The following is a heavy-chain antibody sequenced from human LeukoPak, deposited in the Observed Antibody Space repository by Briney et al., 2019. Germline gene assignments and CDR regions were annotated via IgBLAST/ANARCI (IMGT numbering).Heavy chain of an antibody. V-gene: IGHV3-48*03. CDR1: GFTFSSYE. J-gene: IGHJ3*02. Sequence: GGSLRLSCAASGFTFSSYEMKWVRQAPGKGLEWVSYISSSGSTIYYADSVKGRFTISRDNAKKSLYLHMNSLSAEDTAVYFCATETENSNYDAFDIWGQGTLVTVSS. D-gene: IGHD4-11*01. CDR3: ATETENSNYDAFDI. CDR2: ISSSGSTI.